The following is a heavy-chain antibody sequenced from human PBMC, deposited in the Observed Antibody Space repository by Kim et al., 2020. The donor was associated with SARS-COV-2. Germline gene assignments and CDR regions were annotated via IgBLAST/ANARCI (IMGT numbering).Heavy chain of an antibody. J-gene: IGHJ4*02. D-gene: IGHD3-16*01. CDR2: T. Sequence: TYYADSVKGRFTISRDNSKNTLYLQVNSLRAEDTAVYYCAKMFGWTSFDYWGQGTLVTVSS. CDR3: AKMFGWTSFDY. V-gene: IGHV3-23*01.